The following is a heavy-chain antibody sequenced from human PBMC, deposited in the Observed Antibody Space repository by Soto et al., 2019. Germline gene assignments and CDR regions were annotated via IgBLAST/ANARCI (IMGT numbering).Heavy chain of an antibody. D-gene: IGHD5-18*01. J-gene: IGHJ4*02. V-gene: IGHV4-59*01. CDR1: GGSISSYY. CDR3: ARVDTAMAPDY. CDR2: IYYSGST. Sequence: SETLSLTCTVSGGSISSYYWSWIRQPPGKGLEWIGYIYYSGSTNYNPSLKSRVTISVDTSKNQFSLKLSSVTAADTAVYCCARVDTAMAPDYWGQGTLVTVSS.